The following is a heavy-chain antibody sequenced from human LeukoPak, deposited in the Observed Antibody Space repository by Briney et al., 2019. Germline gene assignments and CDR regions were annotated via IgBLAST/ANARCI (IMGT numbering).Heavy chain of an antibody. J-gene: IGHJ4*02. CDR3: ARAPGPGSHPTFDY. Sequence: SETLSLTCAVYGGSFSGYYWSWIRQPPGKGLEWIGEINHSGSTNYNPSLKSRVTISVDTSKNQFSLKLSSVTAADTAVYYCARAPGPGSHPTFDYWGQGTLVTVSS. D-gene: IGHD3-10*01. CDR2: INHSGST. V-gene: IGHV4-34*01. CDR1: GGSFSGYY.